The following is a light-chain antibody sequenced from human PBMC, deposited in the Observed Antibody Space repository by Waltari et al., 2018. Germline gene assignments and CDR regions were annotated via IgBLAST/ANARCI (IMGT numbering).Light chain of an antibody. CDR1: QSITRY. V-gene: IGKV1-39*01. CDR2: TTS. J-gene: IGKJ2*01. Sequence: DIQMTQSPSSLSASVGYRVTITCQASQSITRYLNWYQQKLGKAPKLLIYTTSTLQSDIPSRFSGRGSGTDFSLTISSLQPEDFATYYCQQSFNTPRTFGQGTKLEIK. CDR3: QQSFNTPRT.